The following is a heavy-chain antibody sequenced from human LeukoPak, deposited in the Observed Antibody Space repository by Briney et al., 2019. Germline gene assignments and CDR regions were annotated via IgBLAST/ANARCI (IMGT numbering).Heavy chain of an antibody. CDR2: MSSRSSYI. CDR1: GFTFSRYS. V-gene: IGHV3-21*01. CDR3: ARATIFGWFDP. J-gene: IGHJ5*02. D-gene: IGHD3-9*01. Sequence: GGSLRLSCAASGFTFSRYSMHWVRHAPGKGLEWVSCMSSRSSYIYYADSVKGRFNISRDNAKNSLYLQMNSLGAEDTAVYYCARATIFGWFDPWGQGTLVTVSS.